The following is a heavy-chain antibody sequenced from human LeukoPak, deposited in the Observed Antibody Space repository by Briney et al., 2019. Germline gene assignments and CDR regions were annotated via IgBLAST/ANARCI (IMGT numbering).Heavy chain of an antibody. CDR2: FDPEDVET. J-gene: IGHJ4*02. D-gene: IGHD6-19*01. CDR3: ATMIAVASPFDY. Sequence: GASVKVSCKVSGYTLTELSMHWVRQAPGQGLEWMGGFDPEDVETIYAQKFQGRGTMTEDTSTDTAYMELSSLRSEDTAVYYCATMIAVASPFDYWGQGTLVTVSS. V-gene: IGHV1-24*01. CDR1: GYTLTELS.